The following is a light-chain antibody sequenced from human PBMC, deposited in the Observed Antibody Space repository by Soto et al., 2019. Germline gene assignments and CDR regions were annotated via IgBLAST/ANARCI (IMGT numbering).Light chain of an antibody. V-gene: IGKV1-16*01. CDR3: QQYYSYPG. CDR1: QDISNY. Sequence: IQLTQSPCCLSPSVVHSVTITCQASQDISNYLNWYQQKPGKAPKLLIYAASTLQSGVPSRFSGSGSGTDFTLTISCLQSEDFATYYCQQYYSYPGFGQGTRLEIK. CDR2: AAS. J-gene: IGKJ5*01.